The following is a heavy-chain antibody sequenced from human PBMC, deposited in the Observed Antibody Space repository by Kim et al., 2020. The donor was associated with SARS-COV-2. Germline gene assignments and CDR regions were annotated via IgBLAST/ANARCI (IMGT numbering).Heavy chain of an antibody. J-gene: IGHJ4*02. V-gene: IGHV3-23*01. D-gene: IGHD2-2*01. Sequence: GGSLRLSCAASGFTFSSYAMSWVRQAPGKGLEWVSAISGSGGSTYYADSVKGRFTISRDNSKNTLYLQMNSLRAEDTAVYYCAKDDRYCSSTSCYGAFDYWGQGTLVTVSS. CDR2: ISGSGGST. CDR3: AKDDRYCSSTSCYGAFDY. CDR1: GFTFSSYA.